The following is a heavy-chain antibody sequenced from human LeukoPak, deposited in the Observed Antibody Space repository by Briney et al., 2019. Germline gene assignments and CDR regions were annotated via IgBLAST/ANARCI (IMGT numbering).Heavy chain of an antibody. V-gene: IGHV4-4*07. CDR2: IYTSGST. D-gene: IGHD3-22*01. CDR1: GGSISSYY. J-gene: IGHJ6*03. Sequence: SEILSLTCTVSGGSISSYYWSWIRQPAGKGLEWIGRIYTSGSTNYNPSLKSRVTMSLDTSKNQFSLKLSSVTAADTAVYYCARSKYYDSNGYPYMDVWGKGTTVTISS. CDR3: ARSKYYDSNGYPYMDV.